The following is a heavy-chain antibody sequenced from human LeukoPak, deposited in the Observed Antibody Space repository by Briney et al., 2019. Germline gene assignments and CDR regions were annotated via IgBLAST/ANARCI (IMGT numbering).Heavy chain of an antibody. V-gene: IGHV1-18*01. CDR3: ARDTYYYDSSGYVGSRIPFDH. D-gene: IGHD3-22*01. J-gene: IGHJ4*02. CDR1: GYTFTSYG. CDR2: ISAYNGNT. Sequence: ASVKVSCKASGYTFTSYGISWVRQAPGQGLEWMGWISAYNGNTNYAQKLQGRVTMTTDTSTSTAYMELRSLRSDDTAVYYCARDTYYYDSSGYVGSRIPFDHWGQGTLVTVSS.